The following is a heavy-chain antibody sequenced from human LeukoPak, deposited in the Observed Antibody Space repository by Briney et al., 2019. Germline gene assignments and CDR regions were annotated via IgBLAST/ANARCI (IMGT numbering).Heavy chain of an antibody. CDR3: ARRGAAIGIR. V-gene: IGHV4-61*01. J-gene: IGHJ4*02. D-gene: IGHD5-18*01. CDR1: GGSVSSGSYY. CDR2: IYYSGST. Sequence: PSETLSLTCTVSGGSVSSGSYYWSWIRQPPGKGLEWIGYIYYSGSTNYNPSLKSRVTISVDTSKNQFSLKLSSVTAADTAVYYCARRGAAIGIRWGQGTLVTVSS.